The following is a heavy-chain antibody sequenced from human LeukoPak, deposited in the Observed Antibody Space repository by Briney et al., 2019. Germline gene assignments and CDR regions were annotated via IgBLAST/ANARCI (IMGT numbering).Heavy chain of an antibody. D-gene: IGHD3-16*01. CDR2: ISYDGSNK. V-gene: IGHV3-30-3*01. CDR3: ARDLWGSYGYYFDY. J-gene: IGHJ4*02. CDR1: GFTFSSYA. Sequence: GRSLRLSCAASGFTFSSYAMHWVRQAPGKGLEWVAVISYDGSNKYYADSVKGRFTISRDNSKNTLYLQMNSLRAEDTAVYYCARDLWGSYGYYFDYWGQGTLVTVSS.